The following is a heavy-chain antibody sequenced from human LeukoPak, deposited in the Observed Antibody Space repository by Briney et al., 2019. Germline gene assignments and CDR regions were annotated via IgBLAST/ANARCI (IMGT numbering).Heavy chain of an antibody. CDR2: ISGSGGST. D-gene: IGHD2-2*01. J-gene: IGHJ4*02. V-gene: IGHV3-23*01. CDR3: AKGAPYCSSTSCYGDY. Sequence: PGGTLRLSCAASGVTFSSYAMSWVRQPPGKGLEGFSAISGSGGSTYYADSVKGRFTISRDNSKNTLYLQWNSLRAEDTAVYYCAKGAPYCSSTSCYGDYWGQGTLVTVSS. CDR1: GVTFSSYA.